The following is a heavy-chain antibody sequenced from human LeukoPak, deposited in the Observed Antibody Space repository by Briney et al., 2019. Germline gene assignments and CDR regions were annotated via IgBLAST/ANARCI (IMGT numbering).Heavy chain of an antibody. CDR1: GFTFSSYW. D-gene: IGHD1-26*01. CDR2: INSDGSIT. V-gene: IGHV3-74*01. Sequence: PGGSLRLSCSASGFTFSSYWMHWVRQAPGKGLVWVSRINSDGSITSYADSVKGRFTISRDNAKNTLYLQMNSLRAEDTSVYYCAGDRNTGSSYENLFEYWGQRSLVSVST. CDR3: AGDRNTGSSYENLFEY. J-gene: IGHJ4*02.